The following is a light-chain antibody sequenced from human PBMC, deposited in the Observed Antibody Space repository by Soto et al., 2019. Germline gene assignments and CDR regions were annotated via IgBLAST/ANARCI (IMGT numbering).Light chain of an antibody. CDR3: CSSAGSSTVV. J-gene: IGLJ2*01. CDR1: SSDVGSYNL. V-gene: IGLV2-23*01. Sequence: QPVLTQPASVSGSPGQSITISCTGTSSDVGSYNLVSWYQQHPGKAPKLMIYEGSKRASGVSNRFSGSKSGNTASLTISGLQAEDEADYYCCSSAGSSTVVFGGGTKLTVL. CDR2: EGS.